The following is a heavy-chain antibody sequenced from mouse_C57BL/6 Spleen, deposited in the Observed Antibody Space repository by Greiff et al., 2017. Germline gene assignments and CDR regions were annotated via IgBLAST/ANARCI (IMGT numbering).Heavy chain of an antibody. CDR3: ARHYYGTSMDY. CDR2: IYPGDGDT. CDR1: GYAFSSYW. Sequence: QVQLQQSGAELVKPGASVKISCKASGYAFSSYWMNWVKQRPGKGLEWIGQIYPGDGDTNYNGKFKGKATLTADKSSSTAYMQRSSLTSEDSAVYFCARHYYGTSMDYWGQGTSVTVSS. D-gene: IGHD1-1*01. V-gene: IGHV1-80*01. J-gene: IGHJ4*01.